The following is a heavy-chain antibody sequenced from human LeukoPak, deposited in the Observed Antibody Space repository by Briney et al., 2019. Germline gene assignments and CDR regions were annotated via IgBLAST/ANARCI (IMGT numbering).Heavy chain of an antibody. D-gene: IGHD3-10*01. CDR1: GYTINTYD. V-gene: IGHV1-18*01. CDR2: TSVYNGNT. Sequence: GASVKVSCKASGYTINTYDISWVRQAPGQGLEWMGWTSVYNGNTNYAQKFQGRVTMTTDTSTSTTYMELRSLRSDDTAVYYCAIDTMVRGVIITLDYWGQGTLVTVSS. CDR3: AIDTMVRGVIITLDY. J-gene: IGHJ4*02.